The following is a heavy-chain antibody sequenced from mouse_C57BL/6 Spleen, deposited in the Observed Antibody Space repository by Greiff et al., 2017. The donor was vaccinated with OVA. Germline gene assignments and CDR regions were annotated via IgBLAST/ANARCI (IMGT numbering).Heavy chain of an antibody. CDR2: IDPNSGGT. J-gene: IGHJ3*01. V-gene: IGHV1-72*01. CDR3: SSGDGYYVGFAY. D-gene: IGHD2-3*01. CDR1: GYTFTSYW. Sequence: QLPGAELVKPGASVKLSCKASGYTFTSYWMHWVKQRPGRGLERIGRIDPNSGGTKYNEKFKSKGTLTVDKPSSTAYMQLSSLTSDDSAVYYCSSGDGYYVGFAYWGQGTLVTVSA.